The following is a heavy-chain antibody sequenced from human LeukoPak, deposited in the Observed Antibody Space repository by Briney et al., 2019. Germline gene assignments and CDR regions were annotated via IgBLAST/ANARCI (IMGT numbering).Heavy chain of an antibody. J-gene: IGHJ3*02. CDR2: IYYSGST. CDR1: GGSISSSSYY. Sequence: PSETLSLTCSVSGGSISSSSYYWGWIRQPPGKGLEWIGSIYYSGSTNYNPSLKSRVTISVDTSKNQFSLKLSSVTAADTAVYYCARGKRRYYGSGTAGAFDIWGQGTMVTVSS. D-gene: IGHD3-10*01. V-gene: IGHV4-39*07. CDR3: ARGKRRYYGSGTAGAFDI.